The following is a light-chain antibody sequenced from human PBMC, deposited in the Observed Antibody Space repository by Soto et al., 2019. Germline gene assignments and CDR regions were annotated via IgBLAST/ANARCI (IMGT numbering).Light chain of an antibody. CDR3: TSPTPGSLYV. CDR1: SSDVGNYNY. Sequence: SVLTQPASVSGSPGQSITISCTGTSSDVGNYNYASWYQQYPGRVPKLLIYMVSNRPSGVSNRFSGSKSGNTASLTISGLQAEDEADYFCTSPTPGSLYVFGTGTKVTVL. V-gene: IGLV2-14*01. CDR2: MVS. J-gene: IGLJ1*01.